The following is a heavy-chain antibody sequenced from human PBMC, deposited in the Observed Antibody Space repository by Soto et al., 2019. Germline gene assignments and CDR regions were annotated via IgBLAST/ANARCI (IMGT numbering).Heavy chain of an antibody. V-gene: IGHV3-23*01. D-gene: IGHD2-2*01. CDR3: ARDSYCSSTSCYTGVAARPPTYYYYYGMDV. Sequence: PGGSLRLSCAASGFTFNNYALTWVRQAPGKGLEWVSTISVSGGTTHYSDSVKGRFTISRDNSKKTVYLQMNSLRAEDTAVYYCARDSYCSSTSCYTGVAARPPTYYYYYGMDVWGQGTTVTVSS. CDR2: ISVSGGTT. CDR1: GFTFNNYA. J-gene: IGHJ6*02.